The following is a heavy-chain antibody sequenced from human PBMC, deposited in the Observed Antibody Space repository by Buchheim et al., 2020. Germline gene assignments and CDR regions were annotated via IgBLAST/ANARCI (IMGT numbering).Heavy chain of an antibody. J-gene: IGHJ4*02. Sequence: QVQLQQWGAGLLKPSETLSLTCAVYGGSFSGYYWSWIRQPPGKGLEWIGEINHSGSTNYNPSLKSRVTISVDTSKNQFSLKLSSVTAADTAVYYCARGRAWNLNYFDYWGQGTL. V-gene: IGHV4-34*01. D-gene: IGHD1-1*01. CDR1: GGSFSGYY. CDR2: INHSGST. CDR3: ARGRAWNLNYFDY.